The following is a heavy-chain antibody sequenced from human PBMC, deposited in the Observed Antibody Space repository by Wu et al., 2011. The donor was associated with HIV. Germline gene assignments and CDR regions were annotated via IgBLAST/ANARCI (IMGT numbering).Heavy chain of an antibody. J-gene: IGHJ4*02. D-gene: IGHD3-3*01. CDR2: ISVNNDNT. CDR1: GYTFTSYG. Sequence: QVQLVQSGAEVKKPGASVKVSCKASGYTFTSYGISWVRQAPGHGLEWMGWISVNNDNTNYAQKFQGRVTVTTDTSTSTAHMELRSLRSDDTAVYYCARVEARDFWSGYYDYWGQGTLVTVSS. CDR3: ARVEARDFWSGYYDY. V-gene: IGHV1-18*01.